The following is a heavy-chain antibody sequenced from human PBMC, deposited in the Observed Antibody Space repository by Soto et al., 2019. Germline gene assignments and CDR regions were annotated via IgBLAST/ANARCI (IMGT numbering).Heavy chain of an antibody. D-gene: IGHD6-13*01. CDR2: IIPIFGTA. CDR3: ASLSGAGYSSSWTDY. CDR1: GGTFSSYA. Sequence: ASVKVSCKASGGTFSSYAISWVRQAPGQGLEWMGGIIPIFGTANYAQKFQGRVTITADESTSTAYMELSSLRSEDTAVYYCASLSGAGYSSSWTDYWGLGTLVTVSS. V-gene: IGHV1-69*13. J-gene: IGHJ4*02.